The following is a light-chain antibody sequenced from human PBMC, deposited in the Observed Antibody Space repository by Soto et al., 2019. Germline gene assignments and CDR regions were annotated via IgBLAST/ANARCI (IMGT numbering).Light chain of an antibody. CDR2: NND. Sequence: QSVLTQPPSVSAAPGQKVTISCSGSSSNIGKNYVSWYQQLPGAAPKLLIYNNDKRASGIPDRFSGSKSGTSATLGITGLQTGDEADYYCGTWDGSLSAGVFGGGTKLTVL. V-gene: IGLV1-51*01. CDR3: GTWDGSLSAGV. J-gene: IGLJ2*01. CDR1: SSNIGKNY.